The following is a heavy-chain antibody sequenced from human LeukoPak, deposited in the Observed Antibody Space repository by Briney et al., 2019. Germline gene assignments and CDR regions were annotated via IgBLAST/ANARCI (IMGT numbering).Heavy chain of an antibody. CDR1: GGTFSSYA. CDR3: CSLRGSYYYDSSGYPRSMQY. V-gene: IGHV1-69*04. D-gene: IGHD3-22*01. J-gene: IGHJ4*02. CDR2: IIPILGIA. Sequence: SVKVSCKASGGTFSSYAISWVRQVPGQGLEWMGRIIPILGIANYAQKFQGRVTITADKSASTAYMELSSLRSEDTAVYYCCSLRGSYYYDSSGYPRSMQYWGQGTLVTVSS.